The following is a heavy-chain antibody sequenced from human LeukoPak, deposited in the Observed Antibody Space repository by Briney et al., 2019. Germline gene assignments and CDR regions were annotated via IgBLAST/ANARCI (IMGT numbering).Heavy chain of an antibody. J-gene: IGHJ4*02. Sequence: PSETLSLTCIVSGASVSDYYWSWIRQPPGKGLEWIGYVHQSGTTNHNPSLKSRVIVSLDTSKNQFSLKLTSVTAADTVVYYCARAAYCGRTCFYYFDYWGQGTLVTVSS. D-gene: IGHD2-21*02. V-gene: IGHV4-59*08. CDR1: GASVSDYY. CDR2: VHQSGTT. CDR3: ARAAYCGRTCFYYFDY.